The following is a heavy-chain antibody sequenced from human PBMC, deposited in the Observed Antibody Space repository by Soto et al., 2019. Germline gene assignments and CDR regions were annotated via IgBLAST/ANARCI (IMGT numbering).Heavy chain of an antibody. V-gene: IGHV1-3*01. CDR3: ARDTETLGPRANDALDI. D-gene: IGHD3-3*02. CDR2: INAGSGNT. Sequence: ASVKVSCKATGYTFSAYTMNWVRQARGQSLEWMGWINAGSGNTKYSQNFQGRVSITRDTSASTVYMELTGLTSEDTAVYYCARDTETLGPRANDALDIWGQGTMVTVS. J-gene: IGHJ3*02. CDR1: GYTFSAYT.